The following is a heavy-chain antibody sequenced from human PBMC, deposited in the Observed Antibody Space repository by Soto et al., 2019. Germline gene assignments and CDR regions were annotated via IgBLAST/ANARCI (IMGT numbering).Heavy chain of an antibody. Sequence: HPXGSLIRSCSASGCTISTFAMTWVRQAPGKGLESVCGMTGSGATIHYADSVRGRFTISKDNSKNVLFLQMDYLRDEDTAIYYCAKDAVYNDGLWLMDSWGQGTLVTVSS. V-gene: IGHV3-23*01. J-gene: IGHJ4*02. CDR3: AKDAVYNDGLWLMDS. CDR2: MTGSGATI. D-gene: IGHD2-21*01. CDR1: GCTISTFA.